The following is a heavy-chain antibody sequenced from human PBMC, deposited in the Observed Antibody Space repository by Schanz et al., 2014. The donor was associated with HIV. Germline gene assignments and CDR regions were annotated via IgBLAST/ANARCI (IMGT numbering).Heavy chain of an antibody. D-gene: IGHD3-22*01. CDR1: GFTFSSYS. V-gene: IGHV3-21*02. J-gene: IGHJ6*02. CDR3: VRVRSPRVKIVVVMDYYYYAMDV. CDR2: ISSSSSYI. Sequence: EVQLLESGGGLVQPGGSLRLSCEASGFTFSSYSMNWVRQAPGKGLEWVSSISSSSSYIYYADSMKGRFTISRDNAKNSLYLQMNSLRAEDTAVYYCVRVRSPRVKIVVVMDYYYYAMDVWGQGTTVTVSS.